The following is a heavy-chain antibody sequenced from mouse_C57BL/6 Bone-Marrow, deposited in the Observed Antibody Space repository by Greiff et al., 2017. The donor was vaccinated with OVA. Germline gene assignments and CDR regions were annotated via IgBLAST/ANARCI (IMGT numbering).Heavy chain of an antibody. V-gene: IGHV5-2*01. Sequence: EVQRVESGGGLVQPGESLKLSCESNEYEFPSYDMSWVRQTPEKRLELVAAINSDGGCTYYPDTMKRRFTISRDNTTKTLYLQLSSLRSEDTAWYYCARQEFDWFAYWGQGTLLTVSA. J-gene: IGHJ3*01. CDR3: ARQEFDWFAY. CDR1: EYEFPSYD. CDR2: INSDGGCT.